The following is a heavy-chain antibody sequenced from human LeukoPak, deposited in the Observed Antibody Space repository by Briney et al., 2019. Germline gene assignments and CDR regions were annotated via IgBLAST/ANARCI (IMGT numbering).Heavy chain of an antibody. J-gene: IGHJ3*02. CDR3: AKANDVVVTAIPPADAFDI. CDR1: GFTFSSYS. D-gene: IGHD2-21*02. V-gene: IGHV3-21*04. Sequence: GGSLRLSCAASGFTFSSYSMNWVRQAPGNGLEWVSSISSSSSYIYYADSVKGRFTISRDNAKNSLYLQMNSLRAEDTALYYCAKANDVVVTAIPPADAFDIWGQGTMVTVSS. CDR2: ISSSSSYI.